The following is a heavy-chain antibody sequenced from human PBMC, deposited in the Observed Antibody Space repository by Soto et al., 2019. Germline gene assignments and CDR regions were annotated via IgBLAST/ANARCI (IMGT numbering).Heavy chain of an antibody. Sequence: PGESLKISCQVSGYTFTIYWIGWLRQMPGKGLEWMGIIYPSDSDTRYSPSFQGQVTISADQSINTAYLQWDSLKASDTAIYYCARPANTVADHFDLWGQGTPVTVSS. CDR2: IYPSDSDT. V-gene: IGHV5-51*01. CDR3: ARPANTVADHFDL. CDR1: GYTFTIYW. J-gene: IGHJ4*02. D-gene: IGHD4-17*01.